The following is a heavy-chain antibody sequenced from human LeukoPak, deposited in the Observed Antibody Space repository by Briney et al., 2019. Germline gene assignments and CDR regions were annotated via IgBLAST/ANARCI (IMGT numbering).Heavy chain of an antibody. Sequence: TGGSLRLSCAASGFTFSSYAMSWVRQAPGKGLEWVSAISGSGGSTYYADSVKGRFTISRDNSKNTLYLQMNSLRAEDTAVYYCAKVREWIQLWSPIDYWGQGTLVTVSS. V-gene: IGHV3-23*01. D-gene: IGHD5-18*01. CDR2: ISGSGGST. CDR3: AKVREWIQLWSPIDY. CDR1: GFTFSSYA. J-gene: IGHJ4*02.